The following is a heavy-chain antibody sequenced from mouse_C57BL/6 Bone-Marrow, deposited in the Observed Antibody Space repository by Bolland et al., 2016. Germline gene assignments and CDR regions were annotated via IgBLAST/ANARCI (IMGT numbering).Heavy chain of an antibody. V-gene: IGHV5-12*01. D-gene: IGHD4-1*01. Sequence: ISNGGGSTYYPDTVKGRFTISRDNAKNTLYLQMSRLKSEDTAMYYCARALGSWFAYWGQGTLV. CDR2: ISNGGGST. CDR3: ARALGSWFAY. J-gene: IGHJ3*01.